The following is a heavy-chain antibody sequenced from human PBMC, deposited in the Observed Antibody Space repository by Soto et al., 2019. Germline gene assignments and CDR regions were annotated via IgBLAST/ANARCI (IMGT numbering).Heavy chain of an antibody. CDR1: GFTVSSNY. Sequence: GGSLRLSCAASGFTVSSNYMSWVRQAPGKGLEWVSVIYSGGSTYYADSVKGRFTISRHNSKNTLYLQMNSLRAEDTAVYYCAGKSPTRYYYGMDVWGQGTTVTVSS. CDR2: IYSGGST. J-gene: IGHJ6*02. CDR3: AGKSPTRYYYGMDV. V-gene: IGHV3-53*04.